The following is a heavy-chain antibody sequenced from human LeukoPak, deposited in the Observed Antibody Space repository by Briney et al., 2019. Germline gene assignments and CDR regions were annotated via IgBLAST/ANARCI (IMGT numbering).Heavy chain of an antibody. CDR1: GYSFTSYW. J-gene: IGHJ4*02. V-gene: IGHV5-51*01. CDR2: IYPGDSDT. Sequence: GESLKISCKGSGYSFTSYWIGWVRQMPGKGLEWMGIIYPGDSDTRYSPSFQGQVTISADKSISTAYLQWSSLKASDTAMYYCAVSLPGYSYGTTRAAVFDYWGQGTLVTVSS. CDR3: AVSLPGYSYGTTRAAVFDY. D-gene: IGHD5-18*01.